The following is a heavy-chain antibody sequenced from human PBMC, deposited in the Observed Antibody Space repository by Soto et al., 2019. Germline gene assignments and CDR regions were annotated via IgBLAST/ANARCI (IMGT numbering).Heavy chain of an antibody. CDR1: GGSVSSGSYY. CDR3: ARRGELLYDYFDY. V-gene: IGHV4-61*01. Sequence: PSETLSLTCTVSGGSVSSGSYYWSWIRQPPGKGLEWIGYIYYSGSTNYNPSLKSRVTISVDTSKNQFSLKLSSVTAADTAVYYCARRGELLYDYFDYWGQGTLVTVSS. CDR2: IYYSGST. J-gene: IGHJ4*02. D-gene: IGHD1-26*01.